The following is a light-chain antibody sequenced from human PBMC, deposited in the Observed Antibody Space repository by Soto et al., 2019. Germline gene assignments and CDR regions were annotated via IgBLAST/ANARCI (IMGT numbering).Light chain of an antibody. J-gene: IGKJ3*01. Sequence: DIQMTQSPSSLSSSVGDRVTITCQASQDITSYLNWYQHKPAKAPKLLIYDASILEAGVPPRFSGSGSGKYFTFTISSLQPEDVATYYCQYCGYLPIFGPGTTVDFK. CDR1: QDITSY. V-gene: IGKV1-33*01. CDR2: DAS. CDR3: QYCGYLPI.